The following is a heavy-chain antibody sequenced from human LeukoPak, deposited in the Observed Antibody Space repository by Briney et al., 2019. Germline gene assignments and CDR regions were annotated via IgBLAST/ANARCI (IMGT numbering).Heavy chain of an antibody. CDR2: INPNSGDT. J-gene: IGHJ4*02. CDR1: GYTFTGYY. CDR3: ARAAMVRGVIITYYFDY. Sequence: ASVKVSCKASGYTFTGYYMHWVRQAPGQGLEWMGWINPNSGDTNYAQKFQGRVTMTRDTSISTAYMGLSRLRSDDTAVYYCARAAMVRGVIITYYFDYWGQGTLVTVSS. D-gene: IGHD3-10*01. V-gene: IGHV1-2*02.